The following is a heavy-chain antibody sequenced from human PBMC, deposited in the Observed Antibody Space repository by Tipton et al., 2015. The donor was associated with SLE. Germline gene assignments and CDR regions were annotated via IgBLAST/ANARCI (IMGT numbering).Heavy chain of an antibody. CDR1: GFTFSNYE. Sequence: SLRLSCATSGFTFSNYEMNWVRQAPGKGLEWVSILYSGGSTYYTDSVKGRFTISRDNSKNTLYLQMNSLRAEDTAVYYCARSSSGWFYDAFDIWGQGTMVTVSS. D-gene: IGHD6-19*01. J-gene: IGHJ3*02. CDR2: LYSGGST. V-gene: IGHV3-53*05. CDR3: ARSSSGWFYDAFDI.